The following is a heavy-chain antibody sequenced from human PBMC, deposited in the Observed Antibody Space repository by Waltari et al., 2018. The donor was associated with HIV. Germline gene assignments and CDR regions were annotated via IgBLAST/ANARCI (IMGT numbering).Heavy chain of an antibody. V-gene: IGHV3-7*01. Sequence: EVQLVESGGGLVQPGGSLRLSCAASGFTFSSYWMSWVRQAPGKGLEWVANIKQEESEKYYVESGKGRFTISRDNAKNSLYLQMNSLRAEDTAVYYCVRDSRVTPYWGQGTLVTVSS. J-gene: IGHJ4*02. CDR2: IKQEESEK. CDR3: VRDSRVTPY. D-gene: IGHD2-21*02. CDR1: GFTFSSYW.